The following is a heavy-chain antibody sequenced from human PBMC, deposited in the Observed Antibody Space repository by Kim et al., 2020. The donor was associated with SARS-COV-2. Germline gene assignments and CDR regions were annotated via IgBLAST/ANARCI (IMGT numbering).Heavy chain of an antibody. CDR3: ARTLIAVSPMDV. J-gene: IGHJ6*02. CDR1: GFNIGDYV. CDR2: SSASGERS. D-gene: IGHD6-19*01. V-gene: IGHV3-23*01. Sequence: GGSLRLSCAASGFNIGDYVMSWVRQAPEKGLEWVSASSASGERSYYADSVKGRFTISRDNSRNTLYLQMNSLRVEDTAVYYCARTLIAVSPMDVWGRGTPVTVAS.